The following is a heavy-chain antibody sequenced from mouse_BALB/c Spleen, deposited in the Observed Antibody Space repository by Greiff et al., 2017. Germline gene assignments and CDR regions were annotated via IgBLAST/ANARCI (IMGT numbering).Heavy chain of an antibody. CDR2: IDPSDSYT. CDR1: GYTFTSYW. D-gene: IGHD2-1*01. CDR3: TKDYGNYRAWCAY. J-gene: IGHJ3*01. V-gene: IGHV1S127*01. Sequence: VQLQQPGAELVKPGASVKMSCKASGYTFTSYWMHWVKQRPGQGLEWIGVIDPSDSYTSYNQKFKGKATLTVDTSSSTAYMQLSSLTSEDSAVYYCTKDYGNYRAWCAYWGQGTLVTVSA.